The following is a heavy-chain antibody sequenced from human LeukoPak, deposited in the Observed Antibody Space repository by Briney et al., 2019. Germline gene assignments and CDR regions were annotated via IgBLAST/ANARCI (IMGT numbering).Heavy chain of an antibody. CDR3: ARGGIDYVWGSYRLPRFDY. V-gene: IGHV4-34*01. CDR2: INHSGST. J-gene: IGHJ4*02. Sequence: SETLSLTCAVYGGSFSGYYWSWIRQPPGKGLEWIGGINHSGSTNYNPSLKSRVTISVDTSTNQFSLKLSSVTAADTAVYYCARGGIDYVWGSYRLPRFDYWGQGTLVTVSS. D-gene: IGHD3-16*02. CDR1: GGSFSGYY.